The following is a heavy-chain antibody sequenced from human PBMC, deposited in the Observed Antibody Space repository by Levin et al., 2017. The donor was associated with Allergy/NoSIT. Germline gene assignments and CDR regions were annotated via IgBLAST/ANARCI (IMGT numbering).Heavy chain of an antibody. CDR2: IYYTGST. D-gene: IGHD2-2*01. CDR3: ARRGGHYCSSTSCNDWYFDL. J-gene: IGHJ2*01. Sequence: SQTLSLTCAVSGGSIRRGGYYWPWIRQHPGKGLEWIGYIYYTGSTYYNPSLKSRVTISVDTSKNQFSLGLNSVTAADTAVYYCARRGGHYCSSTSCNDWYFDLWGRGTLVTVSS. V-gene: IGHV4-31*11. CDR1: GGSIRRGGYY.